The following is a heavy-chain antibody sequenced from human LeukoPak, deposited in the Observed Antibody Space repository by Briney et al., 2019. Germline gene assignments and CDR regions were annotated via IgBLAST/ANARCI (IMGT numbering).Heavy chain of an antibody. V-gene: IGHV3-23*01. CDR3: ANRGVIDFLTGYYYYFDY. J-gene: IGHJ4*02. D-gene: IGHD3-9*01. CDR1: GFTFSSYA. CDR2: ISGSGGST. Sequence: GGSLRLSCAASGFTFSSYAISWVRQAPGKGLEWVSTISGSGGSTYYADSVKGRFTISRDNSKNTLYLQMNSLRPEDTAVYFCANRGVIDFLTGYYYYFDYWGQGNLVIVSS.